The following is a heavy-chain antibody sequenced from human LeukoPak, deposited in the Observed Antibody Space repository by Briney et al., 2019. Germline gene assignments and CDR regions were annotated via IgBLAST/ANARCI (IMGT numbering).Heavy chain of an antibody. CDR3: ARGGLRLGELIDY. Sequence: SETLSLTCAVYGGSFSGYYWSWIRQPPGKRVEWIGEINHSGSTNYNPSLKSRVTISVDTSKNQFSLKLSSVTAADTAVYYCARGGLRLGELIDYWGQGTLVTVSS. CDR2: INHSGST. D-gene: IGHD3-16*01. J-gene: IGHJ4*02. V-gene: IGHV4-34*01. CDR1: GGSFSGYY.